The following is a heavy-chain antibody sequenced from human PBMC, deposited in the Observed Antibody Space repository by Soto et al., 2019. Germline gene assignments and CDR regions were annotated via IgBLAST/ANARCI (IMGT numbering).Heavy chain of an antibody. D-gene: IGHD2-2*01. V-gene: IGHV4-59*08. J-gene: IGHJ4*02. CDR3: ARHRWTSLPDFDY. CDR1: GGSISSYY. Sequence: QVQLQESGPGLVKPSETLSLTCTVSGGSISSYYWSWIRQPPGKGLEWIGYIYYSGSTNYNPSLKSRVTISVDTSKNQFSLKLSSVTAADTAVYYCARHRWTSLPDFDYWGQGTLVTVSS. CDR2: IYYSGST.